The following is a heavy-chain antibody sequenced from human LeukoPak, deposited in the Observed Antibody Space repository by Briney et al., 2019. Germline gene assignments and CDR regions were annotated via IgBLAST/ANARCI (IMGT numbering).Heavy chain of an antibody. CDR1: GFTFDDYA. CDR3: ARVLGGNYYEFDY. Sequence: GGSLRLSCAASGFTFDDYAMSWVRQAPGKGLEWVSSINWNGARIGYADSVKGRFTTSRDNAKNSLYLQMNSLRVEDTALYYCARVLGGNYYEFDYWGQGTLVTVSS. CDR2: INWNGARI. J-gene: IGHJ4*02. V-gene: IGHV3-20*04. D-gene: IGHD1-26*01.